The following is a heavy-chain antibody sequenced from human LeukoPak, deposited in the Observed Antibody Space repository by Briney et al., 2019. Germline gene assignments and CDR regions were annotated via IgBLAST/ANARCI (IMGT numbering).Heavy chain of an antibody. CDR2: IYYSGST. J-gene: IGHJ3*02. D-gene: IGHD7-27*01. V-gene: IGHV4-31*03. CDR3: AREARKLGNDAFDI. Sequence: PSQTLSLTCTVSGGSISSGGYYWSWIRQHPGKGLEWIGYIYYSGSTYYNPSLKSRVTISVDTSKNQFSLKLSSVTAADTAVYYCAREARKLGNDAFDIWGQGTMVTVSS. CDR1: GGSISSGGYY.